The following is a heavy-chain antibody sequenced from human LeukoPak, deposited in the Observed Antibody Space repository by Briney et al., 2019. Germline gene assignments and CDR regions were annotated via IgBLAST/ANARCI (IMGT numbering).Heavy chain of an antibody. CDR1: GFTFSSYW. J-gene: IGHJ6*03. D-gene: IGHD3-3*01. V-gene: IGHV3-7*01. CDR3: ARDYDFWSVNYYYMDV. Sequence: RAGGSLRLSCAASGFTFSSYWMSWVRQAPGKGLEWVANIKQDGSAKYYVDSVKGRFTISRDNAKNTLYLQMNSLRAEDTAVYYCARDYDFWSVNYYYMDVWGKGTTVTVSS. CDR2: IKQDGSAK.